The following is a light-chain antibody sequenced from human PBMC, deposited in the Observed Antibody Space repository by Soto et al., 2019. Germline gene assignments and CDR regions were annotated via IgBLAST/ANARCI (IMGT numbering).Light chain of an antibody. V-gene: IGLV4-69*01. J-gene: IGLJ3*02. CDR1: SGHSSYA. CDR3: QTSGTGIWV. Sequence: QLVLTQTPSASASLGASVKLTCTLSSGHSSYAIAWHQQQPEKGPRYLMKLNSDGSHSKGDGIPDRFSGSSSGAERYLTISSLQSEDEADYYCQTSGTGIWVFGGGTQLTVL. CDR2: LNSDGSH.